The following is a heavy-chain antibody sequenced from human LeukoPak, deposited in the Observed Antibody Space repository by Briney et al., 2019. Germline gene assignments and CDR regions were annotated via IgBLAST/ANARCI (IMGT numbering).Heavy chain of an antibody. D-gene: IGHD3-10*01. Sequence: SGTLSLTCTVSGGSISSGGFYWSWIRQHPGKGLEWIGYISYSGTTYYNPSLKSRVAISVDTSKNLFSLKLSSVTAADTAVYYCANYGSGSYRFDPWGQGTLVTVSS. CDR2: ISYSGTT. CDR1: GGSISSGGFY. J-gene: IGHJ5*02. V-gene: IGHV4-31*03. CDR3: ANYGSGSYRFDP.